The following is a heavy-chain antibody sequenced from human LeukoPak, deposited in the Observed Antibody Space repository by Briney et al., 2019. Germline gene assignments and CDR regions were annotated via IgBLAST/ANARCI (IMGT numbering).Heavy chain of an antibody. Sequence: GGSLRLSCAASGFTFSSYGMHWVRQAPGKGPEWVAVISYDGSNKYYADSVKGRFTISRDNSKNTLYLQMNSLRAEDTAVYYCAKDLESGIDYWGQGTLVTVSS. V-gene: IGHV3-30*18. CDR1: GFTFSSYG. CDR2: ISYDGSNK. CDR3: AKDLESGIDY. D-gene: IGHD1-1*01. J-gene: IGHJ4*02.